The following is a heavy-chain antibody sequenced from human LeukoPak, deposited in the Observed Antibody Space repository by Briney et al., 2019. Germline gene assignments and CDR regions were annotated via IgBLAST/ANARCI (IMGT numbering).Heavy chain of an antibody. J-gene: IGHJ4*02. V-gene: IGHV3-74*01. CDR2: INSDGRST. D-gene: IGHD4-23*01. Sequence: GGSLRLSCAASGITFSSYWMHWVRQAPGKGLVWVSRINSDGRSTGYADSVKGRFTISRDNAKNTLYLQMNSLRAEDTAVYYCARGAGYGGLVDYWGQGTLVTVSS. CDR1: GITFSSYW. CDR3: ARGAGYGGLVDY.